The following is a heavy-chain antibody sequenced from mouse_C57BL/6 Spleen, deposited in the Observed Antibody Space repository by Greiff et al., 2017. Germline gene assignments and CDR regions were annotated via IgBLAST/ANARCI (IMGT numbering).Heavy chain of an antibody. CDR2: IDPSDSDT. J-gene: IGHJ2*01. V-gene: IGHV1-52*01. D-gene: IGHD2-5*01. Sequence: QVQLQQPGAELVRPGSSVKLSCKASGYTFTSYWMHWVKQRPIQGLEWIGNIDPSDSDTHYNQKFKDKATLTVDKSSSTAYMQLSSLTSEDSAVYYCARSAIVTYFDYWGQGTTLTVSS. CDR3: ARSAIVTYFDY. CDR1: GYTFTSYW.